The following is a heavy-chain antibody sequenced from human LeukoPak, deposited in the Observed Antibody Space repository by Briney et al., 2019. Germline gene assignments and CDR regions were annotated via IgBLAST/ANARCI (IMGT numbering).Heavy chain of an antibody. CDR3: ARGGGMVRGVTYYYYGMDV. J-gene: IGHJ6*02. V-gene: IGHV3-11*06. Sequence: PGGSLRLSCAASGFTFSDYYMAWIRQAPGKGLEYVSYISGHTFYTKYSDSVKGRFTISRDNAKNLLSLEMKSLTAEDTAVYYCARGGGMVRGVTYYYYGMDVWGQGTTVTVSS. D-gene: IGHD3-10*01. CDR2: ISGHTFYT. CDR1: GFTFSDYY.